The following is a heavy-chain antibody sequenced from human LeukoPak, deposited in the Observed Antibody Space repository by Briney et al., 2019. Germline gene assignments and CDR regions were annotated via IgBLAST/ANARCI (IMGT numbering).Heavy chain of an antibody. CDR2: ISYDGSNK. Sequence: GGSRRLSCAASGFTFSSYGMHWVRQAPGRGLEWVAVISYDGSNKYYADSVKGRFTISGDNSKNTLYLQMNSLRAEDTAVYYCANNLLSTTLDYWGQGTLVTVSS. D-gene: IGHD2/OR15-2a*01. V-gene: IGHV3-30*18. J-gene: IGHJ4*02. CDR3: ANNLLSTTLDY. CDR1: GFTFSSYG.